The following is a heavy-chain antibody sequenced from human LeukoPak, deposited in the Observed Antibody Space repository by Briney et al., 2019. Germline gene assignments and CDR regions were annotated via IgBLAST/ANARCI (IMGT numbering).Heavy chain of an antibody. CDR1: GDSITSYY. D-gene: IGHD1-26*01. CDR3: ARDVGASNFDS. V-gene: IGHV4-4*07. CDR2: IYTTGTT. J-gene: IGHJ4*02. Sequence: SETLSLTCTVSGDSITSYYWSWIRQSAEKGLEWIGRIYTTGTTNYNPSLKGRVTVSVDTSKNQCFLKLRSVTAADTAVYYCARDVGASNFDSWGQGVQVTVSS.